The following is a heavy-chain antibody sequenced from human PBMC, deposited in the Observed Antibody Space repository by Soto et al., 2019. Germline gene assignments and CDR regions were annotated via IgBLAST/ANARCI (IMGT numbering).Heavy chain of an antibody. V-gene: IGHV1-46*01. CDR3: ASVPYYYDSSGYYLFDY. J-gene: IGHJ4*02. CDR2: INPSGGST. Sequence: ASVKVSCKASGYTFTSYYMHWVRQAPGQGLEWMGIINPSGGSTSYAQKFQGRLTMTRDTSTSTVYMELSSLRSEDTAVYYCASVPYYYDSSGYYLFDYWGQGTLVTVSS. CDR1: GYTFTSYY. D-gene: IGHD3-22*01.